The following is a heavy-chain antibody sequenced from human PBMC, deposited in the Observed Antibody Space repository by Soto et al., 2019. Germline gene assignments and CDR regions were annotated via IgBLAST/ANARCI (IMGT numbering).Heavy chain of an antibody. CDR2: IYYSGST. J-gene: IGHJ6*03. Sequence: PSETLSLTCTVSGGSISSGGYYWSWIRQHPGKGLEWIGYIYYSGSTYYNPSLKSRVTISVDTSKNQFSLKLSSVTAADTAVYYCAREGLAAAGPQYYYYYMDVWGKGTTLTVSS. D-gene: IGHD6-13*01. CDR3: AREGLAAAGPQYYYYYMDV. V-gene: IGHV4-31*03. CDR1: GGSISSGGYY.